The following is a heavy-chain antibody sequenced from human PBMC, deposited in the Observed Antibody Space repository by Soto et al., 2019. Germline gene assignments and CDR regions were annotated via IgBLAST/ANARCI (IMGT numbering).Heavy chain of an antibody. CDR1: GGSFSGYY. CDR2: INHSGST. J-gene: IGHJ3*01. D-gene: IGHD2-15*01. V-gene: IGHV4-34*01. Sequence: ETLSLTCAVYGGSFSGYYWSWIRQPPGKGLEWIGEINHSGSTNYNPSLKSRVTISVDTSKNQFSLKLSSVTAADTAVYYCASNVAADDALDVWGHGTMVTVSS. CDR3: ASNVAADDALDV.